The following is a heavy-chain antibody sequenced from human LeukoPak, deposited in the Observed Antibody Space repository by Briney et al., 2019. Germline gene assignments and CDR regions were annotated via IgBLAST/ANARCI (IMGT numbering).Heavy chain of an antibody. CDR1: GGSFSGYY. CDR2: IYTSGSS. V-gene: IGHV4-59*10. Sequence: SETLSLTCAVYGGSFSGYYWNWIRQPAGKGLEWIGRIYTSGSSDYNPSLKSRVTMSIDTSKNQFSLKLSSVTAADTAVYYCARGVSGRTQLSYYYCMDVWGKGTTVTVSS. D-gene: IGHD6-6*01. J-gene: IGHJ6*03. CDR3: ARGVSGRTQLSYYYCMDV.